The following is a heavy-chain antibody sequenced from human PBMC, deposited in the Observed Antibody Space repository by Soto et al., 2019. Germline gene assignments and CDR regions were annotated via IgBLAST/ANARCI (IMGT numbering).Heavy chain of an antibody. J-gene: IGHJ4*02. Sequence: FLTLDCAACGFPFIDARVSSVRQAAGKGLEGIGRIRSNADGGTADLAAPVRGRFSISRDNSTETLYLQLNSLQLDDTAVYFCSTALRRDSALGAYWGQGTLVTVSS. V-gene: IGHV3-15*01. D-gene: IGHD3-16*01. CDR1: GFPFIDAR. CDR2: IRSNADGGTA. CDR3: STALRRDSALGAY.